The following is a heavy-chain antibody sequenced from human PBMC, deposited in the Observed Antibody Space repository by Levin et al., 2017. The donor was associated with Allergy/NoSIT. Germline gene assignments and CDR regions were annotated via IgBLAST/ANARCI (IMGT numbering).Heavy chain of an antibody. CDR3: ARDCSGGGCSYYFDS. Sequence: LSLTCAASGFTVSSYFMSWVRQAPGKGLEWVSVIYTGGITYYADSVKGRFTISRDNAKNTLFLQMNSLRDEDTAVYYCARDCSGGGCSYYFDSWGQGTLVTVSS. J-gene: IGHJ4*02. D-gene: IGHD2-15*01. CDR1: GFTVSSYF. V-gene: IGHV3-53*01. CDR2: IYTGGIT.